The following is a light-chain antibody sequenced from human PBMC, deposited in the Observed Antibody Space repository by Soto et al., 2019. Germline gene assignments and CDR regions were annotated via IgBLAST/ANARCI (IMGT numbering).Light chain of an antibody. Sequence: LTQPASVSGSPGQSITISCTGTSSDVGSYNLVSWYQHHPGKVPKLMIYEVNKRPSGVSNRFSGSKSGNTASLTISGLQAEDEADYYCCSYAGTSYVFGTGTKVTVL. CDR3: CSYAGTSYV. V-gene: IGLV2-23*02. J-gene: IGLJ1*01. CDR1: SSDVGSYNL. CDR2: EVN.